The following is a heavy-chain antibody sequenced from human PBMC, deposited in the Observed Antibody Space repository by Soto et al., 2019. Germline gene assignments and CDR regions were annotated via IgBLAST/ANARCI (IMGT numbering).Heavy chain of an antibody. V-gene: IGHV1-2*02. Sequence: ASVKVSCKASGYTFTGHYIHWVRQAPEQGPEWMGEIGPESGATGYAQRFQGRVTMTRDMSITTVYMELNNLSPDDTAVYYCGRGRSGQIVVFYWGQGTPVTVSS. CDR3: GRGRSGQIVVFY. D-gene: IGHD1-26*01. J-gene: IGHJ4*02. CDR2: IGPESGAT. CDR1: GYTFTGHY.